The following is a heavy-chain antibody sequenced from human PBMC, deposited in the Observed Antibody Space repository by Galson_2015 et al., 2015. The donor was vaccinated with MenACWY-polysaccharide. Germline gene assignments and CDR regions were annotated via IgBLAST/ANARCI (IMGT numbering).Heavy chain of an antibody. CDR3: AREGSRIVFHAVDT. J-gene: IGHJ3*02. D-gene: IGHD3-10*02. V-gene: IGHV3-33*01. CDR2: IQYDGSNK. CDR1: GSRFSNSG. Sequence: SLRLSCAASGSRFSNSGMHWARQAPGKGLEWVAVIQYDGSNKVYADSVKGRFTISRDNSKNTVFLEMNTLRAEDTALYYCAREGSRIVFHAVDTWGQGTMVTVSS.